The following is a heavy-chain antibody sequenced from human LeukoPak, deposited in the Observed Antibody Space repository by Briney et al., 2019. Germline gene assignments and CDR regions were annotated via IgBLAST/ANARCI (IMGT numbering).Heavy chain of an antibody. CDR3: ARADYDSSGAYYYYYYMDV. D-gene: IGHD3-22*01. CDR1: GGSISSYY. J-gene: IGHJ6*03. CDR2: IYYSGST. Sequence: MPSETLSLTCTVSGGSISSYYWSWIRQPPGKGLEGIGYIYYSGSTNYNPSLKSRVTISVDTSKNQFSLKLSSVTAADTAVYYCARADYDSSGAYYYYYYMDVWGKGTTVTVSS. V-gene: IGHV4-59*01.